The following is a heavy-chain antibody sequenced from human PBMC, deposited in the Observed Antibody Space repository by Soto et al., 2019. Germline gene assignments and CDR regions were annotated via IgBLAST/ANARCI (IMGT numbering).Heavy chain of an antibody. Sequence: QVQLQESGPGLVKPSETLSLTCTVSGGSISSYYWSWIRQPPGKGLEWIGGIHDSGSTNYNPSLRSRVTISLDTSKNQFSLKLSSVTAADTAVYYCARPYSSGWRGGFDMWGQGTLVTVSP. J-gene: IGHJ3*02. V-gene: IGHV4-59*08. CDR2: IHDSGST. D-gene: IGHD6-19*01. CDR1: GGSISSYY. CDR3: ARPYSSGWRGGFDM.